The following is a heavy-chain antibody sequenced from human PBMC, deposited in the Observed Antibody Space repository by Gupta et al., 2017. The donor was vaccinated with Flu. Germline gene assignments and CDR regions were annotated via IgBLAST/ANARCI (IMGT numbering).Heavy chain of an antibody. CDR3: ARDTTYYFDSGGYYYIDY. D-gene: IGHD3-22*01. Sequence: EVQLVESGGGLVKPGGSLRLSCAASGFTFSSYTMNWVRQAPGKGLEWLSSITFSSNYIYYADSVKGRFTISRDNAKNSVLLQMDSLRAEDTAVYYCARDTTYYFDSGGYYYIDYWGQGTLVTVSS. CDR1: GFTFSSYT. V-gene: IGHV3-21*01. J-gene: IGHJ4*02. CDR2: ITFSSNYI.